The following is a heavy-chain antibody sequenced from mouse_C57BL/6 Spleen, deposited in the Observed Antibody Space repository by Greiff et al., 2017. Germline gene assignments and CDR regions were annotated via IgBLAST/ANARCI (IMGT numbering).Heavy chain of an antibody. D-gene: IGHD2-1*01. CDR2: ISRGGDYI. CDR3: TREGGGYYGNYDAMDY. CDR1: GFTFSSYA. J-gene: IGHJ4*01. Sequence: EVKLMESGEGLVKPGGSLKLSCAASGFTFSSYAMSWVRQTPEKRLEWVAYISRGGDYIYSADTVKGRFTISRDNARNTLYLQMSNLKSGNTAMYYCTREGGGYYGNYDAMDYWGQGTSVTVSS. V-gene: IGHV5-9-1*02.